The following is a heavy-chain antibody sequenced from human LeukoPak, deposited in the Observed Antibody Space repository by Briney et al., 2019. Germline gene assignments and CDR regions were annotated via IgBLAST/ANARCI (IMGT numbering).Heavy chain of an antibody. D-gene: IGHD3-22*01. Sequence: PGRSLRPSRAASGFTFSSYAMSWVRQAPGKGLEWVSAISGSGGSTYYADSVKGRFTISRDNSKNTLYLQMNSLRAEDTAVYYCAKGALSMIVVVTWSDYWGQGTLVTVSS. CDR1: GFTFSSYA. V-gene: IGHV3-23*01. CDR2: ISGSGGST. J-gene: IGHJ4*02. CDR3: AKGALSMIVVVTWSDY.